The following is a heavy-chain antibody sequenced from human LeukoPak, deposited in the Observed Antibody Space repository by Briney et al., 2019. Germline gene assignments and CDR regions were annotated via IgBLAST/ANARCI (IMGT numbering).Heavy chain of an antibody. J-gene: IGHJ3*02. CDR3: ARGGYCSSTSCYSDPFDT. CDR2: IYTSGST. D-gene: IGHD2-2*01. Sequence: SQTLSLTCTISGGSISSGSYYWSWIRQPAGKGLEWIGRIYTSGSTNYNPSLKSRVTISVDTSKNQFSLKLSSVTAADTAVYYCARGGYCSSTSCYSDPFDTWGQGTMVTVSS. V-gene: IGHV4-61*02. CDR1: GGSISSGSYY.